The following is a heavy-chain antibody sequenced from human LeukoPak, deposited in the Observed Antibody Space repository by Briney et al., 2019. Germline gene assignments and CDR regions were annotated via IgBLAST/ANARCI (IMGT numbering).Heavy chain of an antibody. J-gene: IGHJ3*02. CDR1: GGSISSYY. D-gene: IGHD3-22*01. V-gene: IGHV4-4*07. CDR2: IYTSGST. Sequence: SETLSLTCSVSGGSISSYYWSWIRQPAGKGLEWIGRIYTSGSTNYNPSLKSRVTMSVDTSKNQFSLKLSSVTAADTAVYYCATEARNYYDRSGDAFDIWAQETMLTVSS. CDR3: ATEARNYYDRSGDAFDI.